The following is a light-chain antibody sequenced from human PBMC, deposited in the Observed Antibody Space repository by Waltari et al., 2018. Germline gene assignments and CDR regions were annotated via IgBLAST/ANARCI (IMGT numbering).Light chain of an antibody. CDR1: QSVTSN. Sequence: ELVMTQSPATLSVSPGERATLSCRASQSVTSNLAWYQQKPGQAPRLLIYEASTRATGISARFSGSGSGTEFTLTISSLQSEDFAVYYCQQYNRWPPITFGQGTRLEIK. CDR2: EAS. CDR3: QQYNRWPPIT. J-gene: IGKJ5*01. V-gene: IGKV3-15*01.